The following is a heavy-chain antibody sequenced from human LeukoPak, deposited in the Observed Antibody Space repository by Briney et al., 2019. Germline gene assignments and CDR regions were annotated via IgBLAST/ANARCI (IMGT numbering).Heavy chain of an antibody. D-gene: IGHD1-26*01. V-gene: IGHV4-61*02. Sequence: SETLSLTCTVSGVSISSGSYYWSWIRQPAGKGLEWIGRIYTSGSTNYNPSLKSRVTISVDTSKNQFSLKLSSVTAADTAVYYCARSSVGATAFDPWGQGTLVTVSS. CDR1: GVSISSGSYY. CDR3: ARSSVGATAFDP. CDR2: IYTSGST. J-gene: IGHJ5*02.